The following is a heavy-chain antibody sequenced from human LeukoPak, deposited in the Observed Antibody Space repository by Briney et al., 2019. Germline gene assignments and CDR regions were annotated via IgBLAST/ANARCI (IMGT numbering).Heavy chain of an antibody. J-gene: IGHJ4*02. CDR1: AFTFGGPA. Sequence: GGSLRLSCTTYAFTFGGPAMKWVRQAPGKGLEWIGRMRSTANGFATSYGVSVQGRFTMSRDDSKDTAYLKMNSLTAEDTDVYYCTVLWQQLVPVIQGGKGTLVIVSS. D-gene: IGHD6-13*01. CDR2: MRSTANGFAT. CDR3: TVLWQQLVPVIQ. V-gene: IGHV3-73*01.